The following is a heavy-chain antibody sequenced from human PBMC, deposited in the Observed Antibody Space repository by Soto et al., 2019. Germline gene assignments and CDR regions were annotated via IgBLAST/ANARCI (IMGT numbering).Heavy chain of an antibody. CDR2: IYPGDSDT. V-gene: IGHV5-51*01. Sequence: MGIIYPGDSDTRYSPSFQGQVTISADKSISTAYLQWSSLKASDTAMYYCARQGGADAFDIWGQGTMVTVSS. CDR3: ARQGGADAFDI. J-gene: IGHJ3*02. D-gene: IGHD3-16*01.